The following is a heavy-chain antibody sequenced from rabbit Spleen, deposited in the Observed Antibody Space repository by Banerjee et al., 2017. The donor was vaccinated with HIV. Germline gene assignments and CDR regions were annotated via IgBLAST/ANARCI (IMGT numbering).Heavy chain of an antibody. CDR2: INAVTGKA. V-gene: IGHV1S40*01. Sequence: QSLEESGGDLVKPGTSLTLTCKASRFPFSDKAVMCWVRQAPGKGLQWIACINAVTGKAVYANWAKGRFTISKTSSTTVTLQMTSLTAADTATYFCARGSATMTMVITGFYLTLWGQGTLVTVS. J-gene: IGHJ4*01. CDR3: ARGSATMTMVITGFYLTL. D-gene: IGHD2-1*01. CDR1: RFPFSDKAV.